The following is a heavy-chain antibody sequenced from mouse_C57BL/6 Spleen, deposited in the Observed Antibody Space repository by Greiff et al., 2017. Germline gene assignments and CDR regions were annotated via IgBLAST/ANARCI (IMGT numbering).Heavy chain of an antibody. CDR3: ARFTTVVAYYFDY. Sequence: VKLMESGPELVKPGASVKLSCKASGYTFTSYDINWVKQRPGQGLEWIGWIYPRDGSTKYNEKFKGKATLTVDTSSSTAYMELHSLTSEDSAVYFCARFTTVVAYYFDYWGQGTTLTVSS. J-gene: IGHJ2*01. D-gene: IGHD1-1*01. CDR2: IYPRDGST. CDR1: GYTFTSYD. V-gene: IGHV1-85*01.